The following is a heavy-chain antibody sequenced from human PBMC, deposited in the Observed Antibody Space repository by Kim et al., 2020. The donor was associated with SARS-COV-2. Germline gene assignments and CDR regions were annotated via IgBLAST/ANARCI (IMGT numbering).Heavy chain of an antibody. CDR3: ARDHSSSFPDY. Sequence: GESLRLSCAASGFTFSSYEMNWVRQAPGKGLEWVSYISSSGSTIYYADSVKGRFTISRDNAKNSLYLQMNSLRAEDTAVYYCARDHSSSFPDYWGQGTLVTVSS. CDR2: ISSSGSTI. CDR1: GFTFSSYE. J-gene: IGHJ4*02. D-gene: IGHD6-13*01. V-gene: IGHV3-48*03.